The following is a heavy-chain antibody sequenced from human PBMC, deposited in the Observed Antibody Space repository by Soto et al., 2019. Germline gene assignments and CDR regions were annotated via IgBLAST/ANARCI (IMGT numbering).Heavy chain of an antibody. V-gene: IGHV4-39*01. Sequence: SETQSLTCTVSGGTVRNSDYYWGWIRQSPGKGLEWIGSVYYRGRSYSKSSVKSRVTISVDTSKNQFSLNLNSVTASDTAVYYCVSQRTSVLTQAYFDYWGPGALVTVSS. CDR3: VSQRTSVLTQAYFDY. CDR1: GGTVRNSDYY. CDR2: VYYRGRS. J-gene: IGHJ4*02. D-gene: IGHD2-8*01.